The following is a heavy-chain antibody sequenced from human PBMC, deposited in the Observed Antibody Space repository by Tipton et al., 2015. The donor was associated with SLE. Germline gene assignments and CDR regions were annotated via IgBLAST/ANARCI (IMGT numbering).Heavy chain of an antibody. CDR3: ARDLDTVTPYYYGMDV. J-gene: IGHJ6*02. Sequence: SLRLSCAASGFTFSSYSMNWVRQAPGKGLEWVSYISSSSSTIYYADSVKGRFTISRDNAKNSLYLQMNSLRAEDTAVYYCARDLDTVTPYYYGMDVWGQGTTVTVSS. V-gene: IGHV3-48*01. CDR1: GFTFSSYS. CDR2: ISSSSSTI. D-gene: IGHD4-17*01.